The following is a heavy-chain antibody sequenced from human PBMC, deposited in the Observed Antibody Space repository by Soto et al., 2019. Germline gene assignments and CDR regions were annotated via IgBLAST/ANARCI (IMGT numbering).Heavy chain of an antibody. CDR3: AREAYGVYYFDY. J-gene: IGHJ4*02. CDR1: GFTFSSYS. D-gene: IGHD4-17*01. V-gene: IGHV3-48*02. Sequence: EVQLVESGGGLVQPGGSLRLSCAASGFTFSSYSMNWVRQAPGKGLEWVSYISSSGSTIYYADSVKGRFTISRSNAKNSLYLQMNSLRDEDTAVYYCAREAYGVYYFDYWGQGTLVTVSS. CDR2: ISSSGSTI.